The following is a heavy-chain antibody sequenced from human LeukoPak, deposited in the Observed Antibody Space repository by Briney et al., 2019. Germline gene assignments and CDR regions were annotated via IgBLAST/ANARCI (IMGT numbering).Heavy chain of an antibody. CDR2: IRYDGSNK. D-gene: IGHD6-19*01. J-gene: IGHJ4*02. Sequence: PGGSLRLSCAASGFTFSSYGMHWVRQAPGKGLEWVAYIRYDGSNKHYADSVKGRFTISRDNSKNTLYLQMNSLRAEDTAVYYCAKASAVAGMKFDYWGQGTLVTVSS. CDR3: AKASAVAGMKFDY. V-gene: IGHV3-30*02. CDR1: GFTFSSYG.